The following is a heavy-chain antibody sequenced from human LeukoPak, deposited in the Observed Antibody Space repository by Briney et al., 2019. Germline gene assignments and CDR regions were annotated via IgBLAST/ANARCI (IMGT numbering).Heavy chain of an antibody. Sequence: GGSLRLSCAASGFTFSSYAMSWVRQAPGKGLEWVSAISGSGVTTHYAGSVKGRFSISRDNSKHTLYLQMNSLRAEDTALYYCAKKVVVGATSPYSDFQDWGQGTLVTVSS. CDR3: AKKVVVGATSPYSDFQD. D-gene: IGHD1-26*01. CDR2: ISGSGVTT. J-gene: IGHJ1*01. CDR1: GFTFSSYA. V-gene: IGHV3-23*01.